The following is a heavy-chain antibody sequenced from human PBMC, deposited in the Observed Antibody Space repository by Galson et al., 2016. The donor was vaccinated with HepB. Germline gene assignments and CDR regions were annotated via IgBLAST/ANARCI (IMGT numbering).Heavy chain of an antibody. D-gene: IGHD2-21*01. J-gene: IGHJ4*02. V-gene: IGHV3-33*01. CDR1: GFSFSAHA. CDR2: IWYDGSNK. CDR3: ARESVYSGYYFEY. Sequence: SLRLSCATSGFSFSAHAMHWVRQAPGKGLEWVAVIWYDGSNKYYADSVKGRFTISRDNSKNTLYLQMNSLRAEDTAVYYCARESVYSGYYFEYWGQGTLVTVSS.